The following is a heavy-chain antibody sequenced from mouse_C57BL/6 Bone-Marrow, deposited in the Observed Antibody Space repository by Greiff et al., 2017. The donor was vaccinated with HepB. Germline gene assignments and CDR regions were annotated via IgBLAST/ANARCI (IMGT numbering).Heavy chain of an antibody. Sequence: VQLQQSGPELVKPGASVKISCKASGYAFSSSWMNWVKQRPGKGLEWIGRIYPGDGDTNYNGKFKGKATLTADKSSSTAYMQLSSLTSEDSAVYFCARTVGVPYFDYWGQGTTLTVSS. D-gene: IGHD1-1*01. J-gene: IGHJ2*01. CDR1: GYAFSSSW. V-gene: IGHV1-82*01. CDR2: IYPGDGDT. CDR3: ARTVGVPYFDY.